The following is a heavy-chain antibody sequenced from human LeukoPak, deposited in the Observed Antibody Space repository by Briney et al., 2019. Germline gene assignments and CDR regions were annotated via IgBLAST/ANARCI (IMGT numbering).Heavy chain of an antibody. V-gene: IGHV3-7*01. Sequence: GRSLRLSCATSGFTFSSHWMSWVRQAPGKGLEWVANIKHDGSEKYYVDSVKGRFTVSRDNAKSSLYLQVNSLRAEDTAVYYCAREGRLLGIPDFDYWGQGTLVTVSS. J-gene: IGHJ4*02. D-gene: IGHD7-27*01. CDR3: AREGRLLGIPDFDY. CDR1: GFTFSSHW. CDR2: IKHDGSEK.